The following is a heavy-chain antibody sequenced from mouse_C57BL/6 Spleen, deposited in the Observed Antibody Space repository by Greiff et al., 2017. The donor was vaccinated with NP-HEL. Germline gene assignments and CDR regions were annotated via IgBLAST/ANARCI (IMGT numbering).Heavy chain of an antibody. CDR3: ARSITTVVAKYFDY. V-gene: IGHV1-52*01. CDR1: GYTFTSYW. D-gene: IGHD1-1*01. CDR2: IDPSDSET. Sequence: QVQLQQPGAELVRPGSSVKLSCKASGYTFTSYWMHWVKQRPIQGLEWIGNIDPSDSETHYNQKFKDKATLTVDKSSSTAYMQLSSLTSEDSAVYYCARSITTVVAKYFDYWGQGTTLTVSS. J-gene: IGHJ2*01.